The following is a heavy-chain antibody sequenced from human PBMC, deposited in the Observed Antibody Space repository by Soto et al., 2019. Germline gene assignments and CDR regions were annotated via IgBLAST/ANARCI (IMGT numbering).Heavy chain of an antibody. CDR1: GFTFSNAW. CDR3: TTERGGAAAGPTYYYYGMDV. Sequence: GGSLRLSCAASGFTFSNAWMSWVRQAPGKGLEWVGRIKSKTDGGTTDYAAPVKGRFTISRDDSKNTLYLQMNSLKTEDTAVYYCTTERGGAAAGPTYYYYGMDVWGQGTTVTVSS. CDR2: IKSKTDGGTT. D-gene: IGHD6-13*01. V-gene: IGHV3-15*01. J-gene: IGHJ6*02.